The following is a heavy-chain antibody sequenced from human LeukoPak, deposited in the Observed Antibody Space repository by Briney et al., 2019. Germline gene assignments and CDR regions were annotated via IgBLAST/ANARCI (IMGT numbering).Heavy chain of an antibody. J-gene: IGHJ5*02. V-gene: IGHV4-38-2*01. CDR3: ARVRGIFGVVMTNLFDP. CDR2: VYHSGSN. D-gene: IGHD3-3*01. CDR1: RFSIYRGPN. Sequence: PETLSLTRVVPRFSIYRGPNWGWIPQPPKKGLEWIGTVYHSGSNYYNPYLESRVTILVDMSKNQFSHKLSSVTAADTAVYYCARVRGIFGVVMTNLFDPWGQGTLVTVCS.